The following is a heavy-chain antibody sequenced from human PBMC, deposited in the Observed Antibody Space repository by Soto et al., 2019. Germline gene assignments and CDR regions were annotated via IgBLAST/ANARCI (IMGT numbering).Heavy chain of an antibody. D-gene: IGHD3-10*01. CDR1: GFTFSSYG. CDR2: IWYDGSNK. CDR3: ARETSFYGSGPDAFDI. V-gene: IGHV3-33*01. Sequence: GGSLRLSCAASGFTFSSYGMHWVRQAPGKGLEWVAVIWYDGSNKYYADSVKGRFTISRDNSKNTLYLQMNSLRAEDTAVYYCARETSFYGSGPDAFDIWGQGTMVTVSS. J-gene: IGHJ3*02.